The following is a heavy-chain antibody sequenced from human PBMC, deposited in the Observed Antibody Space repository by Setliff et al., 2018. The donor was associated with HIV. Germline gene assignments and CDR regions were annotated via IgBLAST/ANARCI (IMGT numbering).Heavy chain of an antibody. J-gene: IGHJ4*02. V-gene: IGHV7-4-1*02. CDR2: INTNTGNP. Sequence: ASVKVSCKASGYTFSSNALNWVRQAPGQGLEWMGWINTNTGNPTYAQGFTGRFVFSLDTSVSTAYLQISSLEAEDTAVYYCARDLNKGSIDYWGQGTLVTV. CDR1: GYTFSSNA. CDR3: ARDLNKGSIDY. D-gene: IGHD3-10*01.